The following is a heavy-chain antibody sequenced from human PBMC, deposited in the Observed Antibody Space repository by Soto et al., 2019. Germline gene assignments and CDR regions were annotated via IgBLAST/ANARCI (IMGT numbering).Heavy chain of an antibody. CDR2: VYMSGST. J-gene: IGHJ4*02. CDR3: ARTEGAAYYFDF. CDR1: GDSMTKYY. V-gene: IGHV4-4*07. Sequence: QVQLQESGPGLVKPSETLSLTCTVSGDSMTKYYWSWIRQPAGKGLEWIGRVYMSGSTNYNPSLTSRVTMSIDTSNNHFSLDLKSVTSADTAVYYCARTEGAAYYFDFWGQGALVTVSS. D-gene: IGHD6-25*01.